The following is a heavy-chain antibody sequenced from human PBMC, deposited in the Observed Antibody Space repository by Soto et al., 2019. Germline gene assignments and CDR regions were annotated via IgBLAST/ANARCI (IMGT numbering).Heavy chain of an antibody. CDR1: GFTFSSYA. D-gene: IGHD1-26*01. J-gene: IGHJ4*02. V-gene: IGHV3-23*01. CDR3: AKRRGAGGNFDY. Sequence: GGSLRLSCAASGFTFSSYAMSWVRQGPGKGLEWVAVVSIGGSTHYADSVRGRFTISRDNSKNTLSLQMNSLTAEDTAVYFCAKRRGAGGNFDYWGQGALVTVSS. CDR2: VSIGGST.